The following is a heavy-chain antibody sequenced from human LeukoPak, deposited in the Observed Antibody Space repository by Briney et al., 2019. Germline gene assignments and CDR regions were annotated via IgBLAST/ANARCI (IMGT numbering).Heavy chain of an antibody. J-gene: IGHJ4*02. CDR1: DFTFSDYA. Sequence: GGSLRLSCAASDFTFSDYAMSWVRHAPGKGLEWVSGISGSGGSPFYSDSVKGRFIISRDNSQNTVYIQMNSLRAEDTALYYCAKGKTHYYGPGDSWGQGTLVTVSS. CDR2: ISGSGGSP. D-gene: IGHD3-10*01. CDR3: AKGKTHYYGPGDS. V-gene: IGHV3-23*01.